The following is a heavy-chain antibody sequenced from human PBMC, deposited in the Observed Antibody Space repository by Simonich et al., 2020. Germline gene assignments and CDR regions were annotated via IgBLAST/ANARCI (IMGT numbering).Heavy chain of an antibody. V-gene: IGHV4-38-2*01. CDR3: ARVGYSNYYYYGMDV. J-gene: IGHJ6*02. CDR1: GYSISSGYY. CDR2: IYHRGRT. D-gene: IGHD6-13*01. Sequence: QVQLQESGPGLVKPSETLSLTCAVSGYSISSGYYWGWIRQPPGKGLEGMGSIYHRGRTSYNPSLKSRVTISVDTSKNQFSLKLSSVTAADTAVYYCARVGYSNYYYYGMDVWGQGTTVTVSS.